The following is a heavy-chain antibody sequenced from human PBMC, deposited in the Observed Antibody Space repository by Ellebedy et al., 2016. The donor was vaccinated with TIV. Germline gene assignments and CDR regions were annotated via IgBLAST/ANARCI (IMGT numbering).Heavy chain of an antibody. CDR1: GFSFNTYT. D-gene: IGHD3-3*01. J-gene: IGHJ6*03. CDR2: ISSSSSYI. CDR3: AKVFGTVNYMDV. Sequence: GESLKISXAASGFSFNTYTMNWVRLAPGRGLEWVSSISSSSSYIYYADSVRGRFAISRDNPRNSLSLQMNSLGAEDTALYYCAKVFGTVNYMDVWGKGTTVTVSS. V-gene: IGHV3-21*01.